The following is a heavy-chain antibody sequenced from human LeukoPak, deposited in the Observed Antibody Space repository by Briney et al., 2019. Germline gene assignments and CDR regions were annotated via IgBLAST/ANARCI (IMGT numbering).Heavy chain of an antibody. Sequence: GGSLRLSCVASGLTFSNTAMTWVRQGPGKGLEWVSSISGETNNTYYSDSVKGRFTVSRDNSKNTVFLQMNDLTIEDTAIYYCAKRYSDGGFDPWGQGTLVTVSS. D-gene: IGHD3-10*01. V-gene: IGHV3-23*01. J-gene: IGHJ5*02. CDR2: ISGETNNT. CDR1: GLTFSNTA. CDR3: AKRYSDGGFDP.